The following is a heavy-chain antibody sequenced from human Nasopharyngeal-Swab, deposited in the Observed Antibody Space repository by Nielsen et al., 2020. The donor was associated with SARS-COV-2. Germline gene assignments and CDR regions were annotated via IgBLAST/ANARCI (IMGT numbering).Heavy chain of an antibody. CDR1: GASISSSSSS. D-gene: IGHD6-19*01. CDR3: ARGVETVADFFDY. Sequence: SETLSLTCAVSGASISSSSSSWGWIRQPPGKGLEWLANIYHYGSAYYNPSLKSRLTISVDRSTNQVSLILNSVTAADTAVYYCARGVETVADFFDYWGRGTLVSVSS. CDR2: IYHYGSA. J-gene: IGHJ4*02. V-gene: IGHV4-39*01.